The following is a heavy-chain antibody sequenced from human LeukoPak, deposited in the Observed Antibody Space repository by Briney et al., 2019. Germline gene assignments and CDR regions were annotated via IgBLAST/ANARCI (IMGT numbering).Heavy chain of an antibody. CDR3: ARLKSYCGGDCYPDQFHI. D-gene: IGHD2-21*02. Sequence: SETLSLTCTVSGVSITSSDFYWGWIRQPPGKGLEWIATISYSGRTYYNPSLKTRLTISVDTSKNQFSLKLLSVAAADTAVYYCARLKSYCGGDCYPDQFHIWGQGTLVTVSS. J-gene: IGHJ4*02. V-gene: IGHV4-39*01. CDR2: ISYSGRT. CDR1: GVSITSSDFY.